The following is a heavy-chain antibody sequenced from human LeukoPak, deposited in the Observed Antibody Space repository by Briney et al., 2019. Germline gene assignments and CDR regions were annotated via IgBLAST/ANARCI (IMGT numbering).Heavy chain of an antibody. CDR3: ARGYCSGGSCPRWAFDI. CDR1: GGTFSSYA. CDR2: IIPILGIA. Sequence: SVKVSCKASGGTFSSYAISWVRQAPGQGLEWMRRIIPILGIANYAQKFQGRVTITADKSTSTAYMELSSLRSEDTAVYYCARGYCSGGSCPRWAFDIWGQGTMVTVSS. V-gene: IGHV1-69*04. D-gene: IGHD2-15*01. J-gene: IGHJ3*02.